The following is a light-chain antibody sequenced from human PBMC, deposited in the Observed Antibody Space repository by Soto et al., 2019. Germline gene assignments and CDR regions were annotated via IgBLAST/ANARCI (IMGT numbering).Light chain of an antibody. CDR3: AAWDANLSGPA. V-gene: IGLV1-47*01. CDR2: GSY. Sequence: QSVLVQPPSASGTPGQRVTISCSGSSSNIGSHYVHWYQHLPGTAPKLLIYGSYQRPSGVPDRFSGSRSGTSASLAISGLRSEDEADYYCAAWDANLSGPAFGGGTKLTVL. CDR1: SSNIGSHY. J-gene: IGLJ2*01.